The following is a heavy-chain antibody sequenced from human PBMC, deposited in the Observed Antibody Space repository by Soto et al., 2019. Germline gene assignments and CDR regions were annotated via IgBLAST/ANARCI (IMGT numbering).Heavy chain of an antibody. V-gene: IGHV4-4*02. Sequence: QVQLQESGPGLVKPSGTLSLTCAVSGGSISSSNWWSWVRQPPGKGLEWIGEIYHRGSTNYNPSLLNRVPISVDKSTNQFSLKLSSVPAADTAVYYCASDSIAVAGNYYYGMDVWGQGTTVTVSS. CDR3: ASDSIAVAGNYYYGMDV. J-gene: IGHJ6*02. D-gene: IGHD6-19*01. CDR2: IYHRGST. CDR1: GGSISSSNW.